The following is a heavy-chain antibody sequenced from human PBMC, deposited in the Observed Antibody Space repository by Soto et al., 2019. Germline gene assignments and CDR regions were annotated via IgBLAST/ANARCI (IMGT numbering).Heavy chain of an antibody. Sequence: EVHPVESGGGLVQPGGSLRLSCAVSGLTLSRYWMSWVRQAPGKGLEWVANINQDGSDKNYLDSVNGRFTVSRDNAKNSLYLQMNGLRVEDTAVYFCARGHYGMEDWGQGTTVTVSS. CDR2: INQDGSDK. CDR3: ARGHYGMED. V-gene: IGHV3-7*05. J-gene: IGHJ6*02. CDR1: GLTLSRYW.